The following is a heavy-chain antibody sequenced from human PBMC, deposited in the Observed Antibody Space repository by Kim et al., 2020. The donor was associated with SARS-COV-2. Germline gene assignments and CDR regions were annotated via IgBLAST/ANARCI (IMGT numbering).Heavy chain of an antibody. CDR3: ARGQGGAAAGIKEDDY. V-gene: IGHV1-8*01. CDR2: MNPNSGNT. Sequence: ASVKVSCKASGYTFTSYDINWVRQATGQGLEWMGWMNPNSGNTGYAQKFQGRVTMTRNTSISTAYMELSSLRSEDTAVYYCARGQGGAAAGIKEDDYWGQGTLVTVSS. D-gene: IGHD6-13*01. CDR1: GYTFTSYD. J-gene: IGHJ4*02.